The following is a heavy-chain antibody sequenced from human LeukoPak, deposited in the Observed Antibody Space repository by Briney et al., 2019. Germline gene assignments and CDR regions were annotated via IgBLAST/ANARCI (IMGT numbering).Heavy chain of an antibody. CDR3: ARAYYHVDY. J-gene: IGHJ4*02. V-gene: IGHV3-23*01. Sequence: GGSLRLSCAASGFTFSSYGMSWVRQAPGKGLEWVSAISGSGGSTYYADSVKGRFTISRDNSKNSLYLQMNSLRAEDTAVYYCARAYYHVDYWGQGTLVTVSS. CDR1: GFTFSSYG. CDR2: ISGSGGST. D-gene: IGHD3-22*01.